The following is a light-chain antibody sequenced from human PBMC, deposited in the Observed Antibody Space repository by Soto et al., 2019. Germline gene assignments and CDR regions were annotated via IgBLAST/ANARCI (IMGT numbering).Light chain of an antibody. V-gene: IGKV1-5*03. CDR1: QTVSSW. CDR3: QHYNSYSEA. CDR2: DAS. J-gene: IGKJ1*01. Sequence: DIQLTQSPSTLSVSVGDRVTISCRASQTVSSWLAWYQQKPVKAPKLLIYDASNLNSGIPSRFSGSGSGTEFTLTISSLQPDDFATYYCQHYNSYSEAFGQGTKVDI.